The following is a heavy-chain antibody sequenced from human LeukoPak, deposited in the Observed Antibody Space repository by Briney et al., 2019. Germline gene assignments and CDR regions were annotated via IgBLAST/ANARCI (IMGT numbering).Heavy chain of an antibody. D-gene: IGHD3-3*01. CDR2: VDPEDGET. CDR1: GYTFTDYY. V-gene: IGHV1-69-2*01. CDR3: ATGPRRITIFGVVTADRILGDY. J-gene: IGHJ4*02. Sequence: ASVKVSCKVSGYTFTDYYMHWVQQAPGKGLEWMGLVDPEDGETIYAEKFQGRVTITADTSTDTAYMELSSLRSEDTAVYYCATGPRRITIFGVVTADRILGDYWGQGTLVTASS.